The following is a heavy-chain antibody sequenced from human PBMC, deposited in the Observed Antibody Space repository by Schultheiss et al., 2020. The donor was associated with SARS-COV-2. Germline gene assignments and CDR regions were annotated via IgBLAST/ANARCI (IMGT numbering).Heavy chain of an antibody. D-gene: IGHD3-10*01. CDR3: ARDSYSGSGSFLFYFDY. V-gene: IGHV3-21*06. Sequence: GGSLRLSCAASGFPFSSHAMHWVRQAPGKGLEWVSSISSSSSYIYYADSVKGRFTISRDNVKNSLYLQMNSLRAEDTAVYYCARDSYSGSGSFLFYFDYWGQGILVTVSS. CDR2: ISSSSSYI. CDR1: GFPFSSHA. J-gene: IGHJ4*02.